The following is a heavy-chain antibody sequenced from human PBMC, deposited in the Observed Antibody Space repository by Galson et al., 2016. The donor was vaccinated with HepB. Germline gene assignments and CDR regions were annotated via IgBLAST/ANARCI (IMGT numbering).Heavy chain of an antibody. Sequence: SVKVSCKASDFTFTSYGISWVRQAPGQGLEWMGWISAYNGNIIYTQRLQGRVTMTTDTSTSTAYMELGSLRSDDTAVYYCARDSFYYDSAGYYSNYYYYGLDVWGQGTTVTVSS. J-gene: IGHJ6*02. CDR2: ISAYNGNI. D-gene: IGHD3-22*01. CDR3: ARDSFYYDSAGYYSNYYYYGLDV. CDR1: DFTFTSYG. V-gene: IGHV1-18*01.